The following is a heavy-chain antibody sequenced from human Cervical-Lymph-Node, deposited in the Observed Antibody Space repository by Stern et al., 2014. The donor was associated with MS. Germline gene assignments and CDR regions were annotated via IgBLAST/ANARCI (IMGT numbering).Heavy chain of an antibody. CDR2: IIPIFGTT. CDR1: GDTSTSHP. D-gene: IGHD3-10*01. Sequence: QVQLVQSGAEVKKPGSSVKVSCRSSGDTSTSHPISWVRQAPGQGLEWMGGIIPIFGTTHYAQRFQGRVTITADTSMNIVYMELTSLRSEDTAIYYCAREYHGSGSYSSSFDYWGQGTLVTVSS. CDR3: AREYHGSGSYSSSFDY. J-gene: IGHJ4*02. V-gene: IGHV1-69*14.